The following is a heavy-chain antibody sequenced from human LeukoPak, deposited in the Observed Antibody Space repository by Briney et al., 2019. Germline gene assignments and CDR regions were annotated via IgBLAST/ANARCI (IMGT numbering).Heavy chain of an antibody. CDR3: ARNPYGSGSHNFDF. J-gene: IGHJ4*02. V-gene: IGHV3-48*01. Sequence: GGSLRLSCAASGFTFSSYGMNWVRQAPGKGLEWVSYISSSSTIYYADSVKGRFTISRDNAKNSLYLQMNSLRAEDTAVYYCARNPYGSGSHNFDFWGQGTLVTVSS. CDR1: GFTFSSYG. D-gene: IGHD3-10*01. CDR2: ISSSSTI.